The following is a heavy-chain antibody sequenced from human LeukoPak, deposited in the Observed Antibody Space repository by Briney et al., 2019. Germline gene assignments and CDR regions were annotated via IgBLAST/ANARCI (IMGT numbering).Heavy chain of an antibody. CDR3: ARIFGSGNENYFYYMDV. J-gene: IGHJ6*03. V-gene: IGHV4-38-2*01. CDR1: RYSISTGYY. D-gene: IGHD3-10*01. Sequence: RSETLSLTCAVSRYSISTGYYWGWNRQPPGKGLEWIGIIYQSGSTFYNPSLRTRVTISVDTSKNQFSLNLSSVTAADTAVYYCARIFGSGNENYFYYMDVWGKGTTVTVSS. CDR2: IYQSGST.